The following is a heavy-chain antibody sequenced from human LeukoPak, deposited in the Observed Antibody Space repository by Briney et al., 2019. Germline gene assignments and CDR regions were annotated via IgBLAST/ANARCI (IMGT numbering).Heavy chain of an antibody. CDR1: GGTFSNYA. D-gene: IGHD3-3*01. Sequence: SVKVSCKASGGTFSNYAISWVRQAPGQGLEWMGGIIPIFGTANYAQKFQGRVTITADESTSTAYMELSSLRSEDTAVYYCARGVDYDFWSGLIDYYGMDVWGQGTTVTVSS. V-gene: IGHV1-69*13. CDR3: ARGVDYDFWSGLIDYYGMDV. CDR2: IIPIFGTA. J-gene: IGHJ6*02.